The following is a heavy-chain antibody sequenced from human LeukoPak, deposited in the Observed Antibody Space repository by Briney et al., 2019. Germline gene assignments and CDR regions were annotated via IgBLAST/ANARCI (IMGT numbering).Heavy chain of an antibody. J-gene: IGHJ4*02. D-gene: IGHD1-7*01. Sequence: GGSQRLSCAASGFTFSNYWMTWVRQAPGKGPEWVANIKQDGSERNYVDSVKGRFTIARDNTKNSLYLQMTSLRGEDTAVYYCASRAGKPGNTPWCFDYWGQGALVTVSS. CDR2: IKQDGSER. V-gene: IGHV3-7*01. CDR1: GFTFSNYW. CDR3: ASRAGKPGNTPWCFDY.